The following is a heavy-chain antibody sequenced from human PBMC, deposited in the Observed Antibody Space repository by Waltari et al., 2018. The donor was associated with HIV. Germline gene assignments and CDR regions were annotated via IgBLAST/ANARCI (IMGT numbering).Heavy chain of an antibody. D-gene: IGHD3-22*01. CDR2: ISWNDDK. J-gene: IGHJ5*02. V-gene: IGHV2-5*01. CDR3: ARHYYDSSGPLGGWFDP. Sequence: QITWKESGPTLGQPNQTLTLTCTFPGFSLTTSAVGVGWIRQPPGKALEWLALISWNDDKRYSPSLKSRLTITKDTSKNQVVLTMTNMDPVDTATYYCARHYYDSSGPLGGWFDPWGQGTLVTVSS. CDR1: GFSLTTSAVG.